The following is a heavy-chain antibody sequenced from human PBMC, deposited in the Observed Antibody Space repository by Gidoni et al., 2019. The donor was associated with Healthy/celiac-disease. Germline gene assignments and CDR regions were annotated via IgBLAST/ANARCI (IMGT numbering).Heavy chain of an antibody. D-gene: IGHD2-8*01. Sequence: QVQLVESGVVVVKPVRSLRLPCAASGFTFSSYGLHWVRQAPGKGLEWVAVISYDGSNKYYADSVKGRFTISRDNSKNTLYLQMNSLRAEDTAVYYCAKDICQLMVYDCYDYYGMDVWGQGTTVTVSS. V-gene: IGHV3-30*18. CDR1: GFTFSSYG. J-gene: IGHJ6*02. CDR3: AKDICQLMVYDCYDYYGMDV. CDR2: ISYDGSNK.